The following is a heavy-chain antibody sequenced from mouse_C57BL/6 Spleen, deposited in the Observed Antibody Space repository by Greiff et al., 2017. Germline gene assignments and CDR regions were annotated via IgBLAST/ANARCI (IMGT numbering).Heavy chain of an antibody. CDR3: ARGVYYGSSFFYYFDY. CDR1: GYSITSGYY. CDR2: ISYDGSN. Sequence: EVKLQESGPGLVKPSQSLSLTCSVTGYSITSGYYWNWIRQFPGNKLEWMGYISYDGSNNYNPSLKNRISITRDTSKNQFFLKLNSVTTEDTATYYGARGVYYGSSFFYYFDYWGQGTTLTVSS. J-gene: IGHJ2*01. D-gene: IGHD1-1*01. V-gene: IGHV3-6*01.